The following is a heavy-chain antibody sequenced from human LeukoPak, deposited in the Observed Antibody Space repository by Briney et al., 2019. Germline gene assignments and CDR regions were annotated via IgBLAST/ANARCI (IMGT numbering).Heavy chain of an antibody. Sequence: PSQTLSLTCTVSGGAISSGDYYWSWIRQPPGKGLEWIAYIHYSGSTNYNPSLKSRVTISVDTPKNQFSLKVTSVTAADTAVYYCARHLRGESSFDYWGQGTLVTVSS. CDR3: ARHLRGESSFDY. D-gene: IGHD3-10*01. J-gene: IGHJ4*02. V-gene: IGHV4-61*08. CDR2: IHYSGST. CDR1: GGAISSGDYY.